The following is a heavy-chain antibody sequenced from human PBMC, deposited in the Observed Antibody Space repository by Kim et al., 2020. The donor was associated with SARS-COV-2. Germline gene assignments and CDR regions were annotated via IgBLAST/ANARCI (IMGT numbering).Heavy chain of an antibody. CDR1: GYTFTGYY. V-gene: IGHV1-2*06. CDR2: INPNSGGT. D-gene: IGHD3-22*01. Sequence: ASVKVSCKASGYTFTGYYMHWVRQAPGQGLEWMGRINPNSGGTNYAQKFQGRVTMTRDTSISTAYMELSRLRSDDTAVYYCARDPVATYYYDSSGYYYSSWGQGTLVTVSS. J-gene: IGHJ4*02. CDR3: ARDPVATYYYDSSGYYYSS.